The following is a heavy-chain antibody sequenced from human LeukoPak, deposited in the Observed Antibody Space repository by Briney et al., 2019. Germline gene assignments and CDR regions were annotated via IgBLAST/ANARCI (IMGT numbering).Heavy chain of an antibody. J-gene: IGHJ4*02. CDR1: GGSFSGYY. D-gene: IGHD4-17*01. V-gene: IGHV4-34*01. CDR2: INHSGST. CDR3: ARGSGYGDPYFDY. Sequence: SETLSLTCAVYGGSFSGYYWSWIRQPPGKGLEWIGEINHSGSTNYNPSLKSRVTISVDTSKNQFSLKLSSVTAADTAVYYCARGSGYGDPYFDYWGQGTLVTVSS.